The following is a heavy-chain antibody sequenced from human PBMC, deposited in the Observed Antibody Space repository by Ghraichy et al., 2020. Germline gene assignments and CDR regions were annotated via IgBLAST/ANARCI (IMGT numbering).Heavy chain of an antibody. CDR3: ARDSGSYMGNAFDI. V-gene: IGHV3-30-3*01. CDR2: ISYDGSNK. D-gene: IGHD1-26*01. Sequence: GGSLRLSCAASGFTFSSYAMHWVRQAPGKGLEWVAVISYDGSNKYYADSVKGRFTISRDNSKNTLYLQMNSLRAEDTAVYYCARDSGSYMGNAFDIWGQGTMVTVSS. J-gene: IGHJ3*02. CDR1: GFTFSSYA.